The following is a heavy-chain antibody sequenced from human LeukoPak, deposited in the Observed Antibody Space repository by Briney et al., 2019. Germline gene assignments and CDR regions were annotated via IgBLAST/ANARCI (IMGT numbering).Heavy chain of an antibody. CDR1: GESFRAYY. D-gene: IGHD4-11*01. CDR2: ISHSGST. Sequence: PSETLSLTCAVYGESFRAYYWTWLRQPPGKGLEGSGEISHSGSTNYNPSLKSRVTISVDTSKTQFSLRLSSVTAADTAVYYCARGDYGNQRSNNWFDPWGQGTLVTVSS. CDR3: ARGDYGNQRSNNWFDP. J-gene: IGHJ5*02. V-gene: IGHV4-34*01.